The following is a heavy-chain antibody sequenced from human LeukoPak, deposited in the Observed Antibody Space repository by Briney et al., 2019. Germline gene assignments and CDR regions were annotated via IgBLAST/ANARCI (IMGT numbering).Heavy chain of an antibody. CDR3: ARIVRRYYDFWSGPKRGNYYYYYMDV. J-gene: IGHJ6*03. CDR1: GGSISSYY. V-gene: IGHV4-59*01. D-gene: IGHD3-3*01. Sequence: TSETLSLTCTVSGGSISSYYWSWIRQPPGKGLEWIGCIYYSGSTNYNPSLKSRVTISVDTSKNQFSLKLSSVTAADTAVYYCARIVRRYYDFWSGPKRGNYYYYYMDVWGKGTTVTVSS. CDR2: IYYSGST.